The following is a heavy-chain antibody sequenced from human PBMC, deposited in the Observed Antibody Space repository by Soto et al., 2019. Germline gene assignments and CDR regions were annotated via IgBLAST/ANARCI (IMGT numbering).Heavy chain of an antibody. CDR1: GGSIRTAAYY. CDR2: IFYSGST. Sequence: HLQESGPGLVKSFETLSLTCSVSGGSIRTAAYYWSWIRQRPGKALEWIGNIFYSGSTSFSSSLRSRVKISIDPSKNQFSLDLSSVSAADTAIYFCARTLRSGNLRFDYGGQGTLFTVSS. V-gene: IGHV4-30-4*08. D-gene: IGHD1-1*01. J-gene: IGHJ4*02. CDR3: ARTLRSGNLRFDY.